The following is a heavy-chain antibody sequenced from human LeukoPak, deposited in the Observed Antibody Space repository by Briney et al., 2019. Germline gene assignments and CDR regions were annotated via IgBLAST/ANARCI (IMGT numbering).Heavy chain of an antibody. D-gene: IGHD2-2*01. CDR2: ISGSGGST. V-gene: IGHV3-23*01. Sequence: GGSLRLSCAASGLTFSSYATSWVRQAPGKGLEWVSAISGSGGSTCYADSVKGRVTISRDNSKNTLYLQMNRLRAEDTAVYYCANPLLLYCSNTSCYAGDYWGQGTLVTVSS. J-gene: IGHJ4*02. CDR3: ANPLLLYCSNTSCYAGDY. CDR1: GLTFSSYA.